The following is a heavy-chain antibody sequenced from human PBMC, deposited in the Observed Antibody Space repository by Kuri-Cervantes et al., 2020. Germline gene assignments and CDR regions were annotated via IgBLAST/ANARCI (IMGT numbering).Heavy chain of an antibody. CDR2: ISYSGST. D-gene: IGHD6-13*01. CDR1: GGSISSSY. V-gene: IGHV4-59*01. Sequence: SESLSLTCTVSGGSISSSYWSWIRQPPGKGLEWIGYISYSGSTNYNPSLKSRVTISVDTSRNQFSLKLNSVTAADTAVFYCARKPGYSSSWYYVQRNWGQGTLVTVSS. CDR3: ARKPGYSSSWYYVQRN. J-gene: IGHJ4*02.